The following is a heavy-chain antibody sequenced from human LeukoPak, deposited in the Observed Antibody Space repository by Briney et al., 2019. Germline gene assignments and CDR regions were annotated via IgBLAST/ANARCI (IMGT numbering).Heavy chain of an antibody. Sequence: GASVKVSCKASGYTFTSYGISWVRQAPGQALEWMGWISAYNGNTNYAQKLQGRVTMTTDTSTSTAYMELRSLRSDDTAVYYCAITIFGVVIQNYWGQGTLVTVSS. V-gene: IGHV1-18*01. D-gene: IGHD3-3*01. CDR3: AITIFGVVIQNY. CDR1: GYTFTSYG. CDR2: ISAYNGNT. J-gene: IGHJ4*02.